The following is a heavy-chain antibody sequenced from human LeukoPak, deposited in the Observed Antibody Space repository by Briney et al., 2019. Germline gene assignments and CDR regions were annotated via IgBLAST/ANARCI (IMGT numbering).Heavy chain of an antibody. J-gene: IGHJ4*02. D-gene: IGHD6-6*01. CDR1: GFTFSKYT. CDR3: ARDLVSRSNY. V-gene: IGHV3-21*01. Sequence: GGSLRLSGAASGFTFSKYTMTWVRQSPGKGLEWVSSINSSGYYIYYADSVKGRFTISRDNAKNSLYLQMNSLRAEDTAVYYCARDLVSRSNYWGQGTPVTVSS. CDR2: INSSGYYI.